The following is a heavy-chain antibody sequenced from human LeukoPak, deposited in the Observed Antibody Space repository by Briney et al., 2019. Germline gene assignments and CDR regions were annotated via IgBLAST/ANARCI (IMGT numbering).Heavy chain of an antibody. J-gene: IGHJ4*02. V-gene: IGHV3-23*01. Sequence: GGSLRLSSAASGFTFSSNAMSRHRQSPGKGLEWVSTISGSGTNTYYAYSVKGRFTISRDNSKNSLYLQRNSLRTEDTALYYCAKDQIYCGGDCQYDYWGQGTLVTVSS. CDR2: ISGSGTNT. CDR3: AKDQIYCGGDCQYDY. D-gene: IGHD2-21*02. CDR1: GFTFSSNA.